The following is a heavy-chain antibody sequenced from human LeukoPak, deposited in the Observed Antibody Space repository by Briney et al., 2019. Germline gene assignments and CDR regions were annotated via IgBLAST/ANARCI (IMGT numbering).Heavy chain of an antibody. CDR2: INPNSGGT. CDR1: GYTFTGYY. V-gene: IGHV1-2*02. Sequence: ASVKVSCKASGYTFTGYYMHWVRQAPGQGLEWMGWINPNSGGTNYAQKFQGRVTMTRDTSISTAYMELSRLRSEDTAVYYCARASSFAARPEGYWGQGTLVTVSS. J-gene: IGHJ4*02. CDR3: ARASSFAARPEGY. D-gene: IGHD6-6*01.